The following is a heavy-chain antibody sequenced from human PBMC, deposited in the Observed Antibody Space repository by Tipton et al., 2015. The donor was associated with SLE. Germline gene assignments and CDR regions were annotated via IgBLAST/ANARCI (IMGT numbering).Heavy chain of an antibody. J-gene: IGHJ4*02. CDR3: ARERGIADFFDY. V-gene: IGHV4-39*07. Sequence: TLSLTCTVSGGSISSSSYYWGWIRQPPGKGLEWIGSIYYSGSTYYNPSLKSRVTISVDTSKNQFSLKLSSVTAADTAVYYCARERGIADFFDYWGQGTLVTVSS. CDR2: IYYSGST. D-gene: IGHD6-13*01. CDR1: GGSISSSSYY.